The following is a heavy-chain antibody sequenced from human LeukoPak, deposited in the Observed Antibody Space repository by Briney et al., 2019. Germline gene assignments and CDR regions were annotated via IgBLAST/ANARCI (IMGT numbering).Heavy chain of an antibody. CDR1: GGSFSGYY. D-gene: IGHD3-10*01. CDR2: INHSGST. CDR3: ARASSYYYGSGSPDDY. V-gene: IGHV4-34*01. Sequence: SETLSLTCAVYGGSFSGYYWSWIRQPPGKGLEWIGEINHSGSTNYNPSLKSRVTISVGTSKNQFSLKLSSVTAADTAVYYCARASSYYYGSGSPDDYWGQETLVTVSS. J-gene: IGHJ4*02.